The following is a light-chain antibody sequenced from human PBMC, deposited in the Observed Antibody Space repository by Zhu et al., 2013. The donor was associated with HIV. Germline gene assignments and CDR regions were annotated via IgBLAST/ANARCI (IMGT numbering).Light chain of an antibody. Sequence: EIVLTQSPGTLSLSPGERATLSCRASQSLSSTYLAWYQQKPGQAPRLLIYGASSRATGIPDRFSGSGSGTDFTLTISRLEPEDFAVYYCQQFGGSPAYTFGQGTKLEIK. CDR3: QQFGGSPAYT. V-gene: IGKV3-20*01. CDR2: GAS. CDR1: QSLSSTY. J-gene: IGKJ2*01.